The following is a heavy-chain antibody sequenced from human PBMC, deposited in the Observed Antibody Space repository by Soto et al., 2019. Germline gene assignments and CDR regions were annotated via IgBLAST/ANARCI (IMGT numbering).Heavy chain of an antibody. D-gene: IGHD6-19*01. CDR3: ARDSSGWYLYYYGMDV. CDR1: GYTFTSYG. V-gene: IGHV1-18*01. Sequence: QVQLVQSGAEVKKPGASVKVSCKASGYTFTSYGISWVRQAPGQGLEWMGWISAYNGNTNYAQKLQGRVTMTTDTSTSKAYMELRSLRSDDTAVYYCARDSSGWYLYYYGMDVWGQGTTVTVSS. J-gene: IGHJ6*02. CDR2: ISAYNGNT.